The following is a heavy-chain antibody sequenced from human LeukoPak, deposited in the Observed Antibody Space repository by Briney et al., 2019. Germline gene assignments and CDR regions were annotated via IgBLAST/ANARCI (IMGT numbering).Heavy chain of an antibody. V-gene: IGHV5-51*01. Sequence: GESLKISCQGSGYNFPIYWIGWVRQMPGKGLEWMGIIYPGDSDTRYSPSFQGQVTISADKSISTAYLQWSSLKASDTAMYYCARLGAGSGSYPHPWGQGTLVTVSS. D-gene: IGHD1-26*01. CDR3: ARLGAGSGSYPHP. J-gene: IGHJ5*02. CDR2: IYPGDSDT. CDR1: GYNFPIYW.